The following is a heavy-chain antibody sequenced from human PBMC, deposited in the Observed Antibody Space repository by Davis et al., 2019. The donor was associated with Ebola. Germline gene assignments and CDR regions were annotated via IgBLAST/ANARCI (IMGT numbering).Heavy chain of an antibody. CDR3: ARGLRHYDSSGYYYWP. CDR1: GGSISSGGYY. J-gene: IGHJ4*02. D-gene: IGHD3-22*01. CDR2: IYYSGST. Sequence: LRLSCTVSGGSISSGGYYWSWIRQHPGKGLEWIGYIYYSGSTYYNPTLKSRVTISVDTSKNQFSLKLSSVTAADTAVYYCARGLRHYDSSGYYYWPWGQGTLVTVSS. V-gene: IGHV4-31*03.